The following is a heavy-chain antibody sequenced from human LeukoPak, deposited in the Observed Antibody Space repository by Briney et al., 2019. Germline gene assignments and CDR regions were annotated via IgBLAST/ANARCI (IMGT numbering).Heavy chain of an antibody. CDR2: ISWNSGSI. CDR3: AKGDSSGWYDPYFDY. Sequence: PEGSLRLSCAASGFTFDDYAMHWVRQAPGKGLEWVSGISWNSGSIGYADSVKGRFTISRDNAKNSLYLQMNSLRAEDTALYYCAKGDSSGWYDPYFDYWGQGTLVTVSS. D-gene: IGHD6-19*01. V-gene: IGHV3-9*01. CDR1: GFTFDDYA. J-gene: IGHJ4*02.